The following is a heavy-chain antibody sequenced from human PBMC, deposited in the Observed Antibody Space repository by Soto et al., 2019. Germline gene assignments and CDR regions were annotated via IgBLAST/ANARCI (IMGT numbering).Heavy chain of an antibody. CDR1: GFTFTDYY. V-gene: IGHV3-11*05. Sequence: QVQLVESGGGLVKPGGSLRLSCVASGFTFTDYYMSWFRQAPGKGPESLSYISPSTSDTKYADSVKGRFTISRDNAKNSIYLQMNNLRVDDTAVYYCALPTLMPGDWGQGTLVTVSS. J-gene: IGHJ4*02. CDR3: ALPTLMPGD. CDR2: ISPSTSDT. D-gene: IGHD2-2*01.